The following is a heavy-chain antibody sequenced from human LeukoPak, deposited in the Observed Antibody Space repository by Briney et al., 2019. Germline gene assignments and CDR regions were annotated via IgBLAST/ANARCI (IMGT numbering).Heavy chain of an antibody. J-gene: IGHJ5*02. Sequence: GRSLRLSCAASGFTFSSYAMHWVRQAPGKGLEWVAVISYDGSNKYYADSVKGRFTISRDNSKNTLYLQMNSLRAEDTAVYYCAREGRYDILTGYYHWGQGTLVTVSS. CDR3: AREGRYDILTGYYH. V-gene: IGHV3-30-3*01. CDR1: GFTFSSYA. D-gene: IGHD3-9*01. CDR2: ISYDGSNK.